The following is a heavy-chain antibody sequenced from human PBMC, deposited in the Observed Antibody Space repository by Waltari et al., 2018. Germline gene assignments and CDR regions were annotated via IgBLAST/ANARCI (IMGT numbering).Heavy chain of an antibody. V-gene: IGHV3-74*02. CDR2: INSDGSTT. D-gene: IGHD5-12*01. J-gene: IGHJ5*02. Sequence: EVQLVESGGGLVQSGGFLSLPCAASGFTISDNYMPWVRQAPGKGLVWVSRINSDGSTTGYADSVKGRFTISRDNTKNTLSLQMNSLRDEDTAVYYCAVYLRSSPFDPWGQGTLVTVSS. CDR1: GFTISDNY. CDR3: AVYLRSSPFDP.